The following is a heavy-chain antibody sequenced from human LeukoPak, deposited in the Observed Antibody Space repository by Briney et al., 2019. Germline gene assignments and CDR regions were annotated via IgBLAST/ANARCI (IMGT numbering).Heavy chain of an antibody. J-gene: IGHJ3*02. CDR2: ISGSGGST. Sequence: GGSLRLSCAASGFTFSSYAMSWVRQAPGKGLEWVSAISGSGGSTYYADSVKGRFTISRDNSKNTLYLQMNSLRAEDTAVYYCARAPGPNDAFDIWGQGTMVTVSS. CDR3: ARAPGPNDAFDI. CDR1: GFTFSSYA. V-gene: IGHV3-23*01.